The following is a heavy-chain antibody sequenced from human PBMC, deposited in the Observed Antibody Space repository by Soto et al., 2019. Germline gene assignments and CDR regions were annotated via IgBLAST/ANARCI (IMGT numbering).Heavy chain of an antibody. CDR3: AKQPASIRTFEY. CDR2: ITGGGGRT. V-gene: IGHV3-23*01. J-gene: IGHJ4*02. D-gene: IGHD2-2*01. CDR1: GFTFTNYA. Sequence: GGSLRLSCAASGFTFTNYAMNWVRQAPGKGLEWVSTITGGGGRTNYADSVKGRFTISRDNSKNTLYLQMNSLRAEDTAVYYCAKQPASIRTFEYWGQGALVTVSS.